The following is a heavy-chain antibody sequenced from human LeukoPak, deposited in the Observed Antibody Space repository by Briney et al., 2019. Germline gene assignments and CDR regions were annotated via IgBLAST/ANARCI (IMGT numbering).Heavy chain of an antibody. CDR2: INPSGGST. Sequence: ASVKVSCKASGYTFTSYYMHWVRQAPGQGLEWMGIINPSGGSTSYAQKFQGRVTMTRNTSISTAYMELSSLRSEDTAVYYCARGLRYFDWLLKGDWFDPWGQGTLVTVSS. J-gene: IGHJ5*02. D-gene: IGHD3-9*01. CDR3: ARGLRYFDWLLKGDWFDP. V-gene: IGHV1-46*01. CDR1: GYTFTSYY.